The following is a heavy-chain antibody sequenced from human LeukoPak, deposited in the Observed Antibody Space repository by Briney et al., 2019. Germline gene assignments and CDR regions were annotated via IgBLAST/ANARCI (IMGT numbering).Heavy chain of an antibody. Sequence: ASVKVSCKASGYTFTGYYMHWVRPAPGQGLEWMGWINPNSGGTNYAQKFQGRVTMTRDTSISTAYMELSRLRSDDTAVYYCARVLYDFWSGYYDPSPRYGMDVWGQGTTVTVSS. CDR2: INPNSGGT. CDR3: ARVLYDFWSGYYDPSPRYGMDV. CDR1: GYTFTGYY. D-gene: IGHD3-3*01. J-gene: IGHJ6*02. V-gene: IGHV1-2*02.